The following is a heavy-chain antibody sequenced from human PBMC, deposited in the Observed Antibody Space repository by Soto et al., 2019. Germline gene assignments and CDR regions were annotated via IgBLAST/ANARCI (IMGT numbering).Heavy chain of an antibody. CDR3: ARSETLPRSWFDN. CDR1: GGSFRNYY. Sequence: PSETLSLTCGVYGGSFRNYYWIWVRQPPGKGLAWIGEVNHSGEATYNPSLQSRITISLDTSNSQYSLKLTSVTVAAMPMCSCARSETLPRSWFDNLGPGTQVTVST. D-gene: IGHD3-16*01. V-gene: IGHV4-34*01. J-gene: IGHJ5*02. CDR2: VNHSGEA.